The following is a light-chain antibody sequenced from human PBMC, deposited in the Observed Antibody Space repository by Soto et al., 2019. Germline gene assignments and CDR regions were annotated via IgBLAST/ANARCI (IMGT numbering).Light chain of an antibody. Sequence: QSVLTQPRSVSGSPGQSVTISCTGTSSDVGGYNYVSWYQQHPGKAPKLMIYDVSKRPSGVPDRFSGSKSGNTASLTISGLQAEDEADYYCCSYAGRYHWVFGGGTKLTVL. J-gene: IGLJ3*02. V-gene: IGLV2-11*01. CDR2: DVS. CDR3: CSYAGRYHWV. CDR1: SSDVGGYNY.